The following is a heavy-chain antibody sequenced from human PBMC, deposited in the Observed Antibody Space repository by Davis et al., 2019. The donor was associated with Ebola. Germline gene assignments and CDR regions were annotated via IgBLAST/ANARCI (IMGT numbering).Heavy chain of an antibody. CDR1: GFTFSSYA. Sequence: GESLKISCAASGFTFSSYAMSWVRQAPGKGLEWVSAISGSGGSTYYADSVKGRFTISRDNSKNTLYLQMNSLRAEDTAVYYCAKDQFLHDFWSGYPNWFDPWGQGTLVTVSS. CDR3: AKDQFLHDFWSGYPNWFDP. J-gene: IGHJ5*02. V-gene: IGHV3-23*01. D-gene: IGHD3-3*01. CDR2: ISGSGGST.